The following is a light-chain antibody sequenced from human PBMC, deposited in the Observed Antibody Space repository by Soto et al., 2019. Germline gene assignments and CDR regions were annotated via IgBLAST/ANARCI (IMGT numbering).Light chain of an antibody. CDR1: QSVSSN. CDR2: GAS. V-gene: IGKV3-15*01. CDR3: QQYNNRPFPIT. J-gene: IGKJ5*01. Sequence: EIVMTQSPATLSVSPGGRATLSCRASQSVSSNLAWYQQKPGQAPRLLIYGASTRATGIPARFSGSGSGTEFTLTISSLQSEDFAVYYCQQYNNRPFPITFGQGTRLEIK.